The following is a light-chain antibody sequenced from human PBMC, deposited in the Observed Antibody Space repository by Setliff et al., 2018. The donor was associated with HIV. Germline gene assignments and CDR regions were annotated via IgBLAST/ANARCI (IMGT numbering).Light chain of an antibody. Sequence: QSALTQPPSVSGAPGQGVTISCTGTSSNIGVGYDVSWYQQLQGTAPKLLIYGNSNRPSGVPDRFSGSKSGTSASLAITGLQAEDEADYYCQSYDSRLSGSVFAGGTKVTVL. CDR1: SSNIGVGYD. CDR3: QSYDSRLSGSV. CDR2: GNS. J-gene: IGLJ3*02. V-gene: IGLV1-40*01.